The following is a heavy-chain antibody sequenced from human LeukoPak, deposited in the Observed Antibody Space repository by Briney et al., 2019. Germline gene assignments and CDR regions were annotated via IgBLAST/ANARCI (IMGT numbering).Heavy chain of an antibody. CDR3: AREEGGYFDY. CDR2: INWNGGST. Sequence: GGSLRLSCTASGFSFDDYDMSWVRQAPGKGLEWVSGINWNGGSTGYADSVKGRFTISRDNAKNSLYLQMSSLRAEDTALYYCAREEGGYFDYWGQGTLVTVSS. CDR1: GFSFDDYD. J-gene: IGHJ4*02. V-gene: IGHV3-20*04. D-gene: IGHD3-16*01.